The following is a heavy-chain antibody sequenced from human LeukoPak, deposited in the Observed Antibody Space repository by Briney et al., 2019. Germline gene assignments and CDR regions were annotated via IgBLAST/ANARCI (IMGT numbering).Heavy chain of an antibody. V-gene: IGHV3-21*01. D-gene: IGHD2-2*01. J-gene: IGHJ4*02. CDR1: GFTFSSYS. CDR2: ISSSSSYI. Sequence: GGSLRLSCAASGFTFSSYSMNWVRQAPGKGLEWVSSISSSSSYIYYADSVKGRFTISRDNAKNSLYLQMNSLRAEDTAVYYCARDGDIVVVPAAMKLGRHFDYWGQGTLVTVSS. CDR3: ARDGDIVVVPAAMKLGRHFDY.